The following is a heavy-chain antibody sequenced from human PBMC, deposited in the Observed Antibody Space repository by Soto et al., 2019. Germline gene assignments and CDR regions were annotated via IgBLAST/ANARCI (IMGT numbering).Heavy chain of an antibody. Sequence: QVQLVESGGGVVQPGRSLRLSCAASGFTFSSYGMHWVRQAPGKGLEWVAVIWYDGSNKYYADSMKGRFTISRDNSKNTLYLQMYSLRAEDTAVYYCARVVATTIDYWGQGTLVTVSS. V-gene: IGHV3-33*01. J-gene: IGHJ4*02. D-gene: IGHD5-12*01. CDR3: ARVVATTIDY. CDR1: GFTFSSYG. CDR2: IWYDGSNK.